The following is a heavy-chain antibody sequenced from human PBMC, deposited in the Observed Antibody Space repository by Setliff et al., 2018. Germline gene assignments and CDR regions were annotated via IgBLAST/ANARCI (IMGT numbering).Heavy chain of an antibody. V-gene: IGHV1-69*10. Sequence: GASVKVSCKASGGTFSSYAISWVRQAPGQGLEWMGGIIPILGIANYAQKFQGRVTITTDESTSTAYMELSSLRSEDTAVYYCARDRYYNSWSGTSITAPHDAFDIWGQGTMVTVSS. CDR1: GGTFSSYA. CDR2: IIPILGIA. D-gene: IGHD3-3*01. CDR3: ARDRYYNSWSGTSITAPHDAFDI. J-gene: IGHJ3*02.